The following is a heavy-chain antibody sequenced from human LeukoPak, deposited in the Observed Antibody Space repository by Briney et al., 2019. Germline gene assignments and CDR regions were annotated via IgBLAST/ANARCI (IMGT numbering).Heavy chain of an antibody. V-gene: IGHV4-39*01. J-gene: IGHJ4*02. Sequence: SETLSLTCTASGGSISSSGYYWGWIRQPPGKGLEWIASINYSGTTYYNPSLKSRVTISEDRSKNQFSLKLSSVTAANTAVYYCARLRDGRWLLEYWGQGTLVTVSS. CDR1: GGSISSSGYY. CDR2: INYSGTT. D-gene: IGHD5-24*01. CDR3: ARLRDGRWLLEY.